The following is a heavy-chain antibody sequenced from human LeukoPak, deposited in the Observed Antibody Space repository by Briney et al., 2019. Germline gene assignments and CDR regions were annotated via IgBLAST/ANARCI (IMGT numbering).Heavy chain of an antibody. D-gene: IGHD3-10*01. CDR2: ISGTSSYI. CDR1: GFTFSSYS. Sequence: GGSLRHSCAASGFTFSSYSMNWVRQAPGKGLEWVSFISGTSSYIYYADSVKGRFTISRDNAKNSLYLQMNSLRAEDTAVYYCARGEYGSGSYHIDYWGQGTLVTVSS. V-gene: IGHV3-21*01. CDR3: ARGEYGSGSYHIDY. J-gene: IGHJ4*02.